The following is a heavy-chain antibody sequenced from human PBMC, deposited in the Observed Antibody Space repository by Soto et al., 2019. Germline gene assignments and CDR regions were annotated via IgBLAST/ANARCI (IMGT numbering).Heavy chain of an antibody. J-gene: IGHJ6*02. CDR3: AKGRSYYYYYGVDV. V-gene: IGHV3-7*03. CDR1: GFTFSLYW. Sequence: PGGSLRLSCAASGFTFSLYWMGWVRQAPGKGLEWVANIQHDAAKTFYVDSVRGRFTISRDNTDNSLSLQMDSLRVEDTALYYCAKGRSYYYYYGVDVWGQGTLVTVSS. CDR2: IQHDAAKT.